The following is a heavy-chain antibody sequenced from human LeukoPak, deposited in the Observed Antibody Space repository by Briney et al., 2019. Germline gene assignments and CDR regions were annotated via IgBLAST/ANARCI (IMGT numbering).Heavy chain of an antibody. CDR2: ISSSGSTI. Sequence: GGSLRLSCAASGFTFSDYYMSWIRQAPGKGLEWVSYISSSGSTINYADSVKGRLTISRDNAKNSLYLQMNSLRAEDTAVYYCARERRGVVSPRAYYFDYWGQGTLVTVSS. CDR1: GFTFSDYY. V-gene: IGHV3-11*01. D-gene: IGHD2-2*01. CDR3: ARERRGVVSPRAYYFDY. J-gene: IGHJ4*02.